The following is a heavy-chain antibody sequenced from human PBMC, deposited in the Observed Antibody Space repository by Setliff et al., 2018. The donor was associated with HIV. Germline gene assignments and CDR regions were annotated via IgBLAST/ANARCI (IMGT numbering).Heavy chain of an antibody. CDR2: ISSNGGST. CDR3: AKMHTAMDPDTFDI. J-gene: IGHJ3*02. Sequence: GSLRLSCSASGFTFSSYAMHWVRQAPGKGLEYVSAISSNGGSTYYADSVKGRFTISRDNSKNTMFLQMNSLRVADTAIYYCAKMHTAMDPDTFDIWGQGTTVTVSS. V-gene: IGHV3-64*04. D-gene: IGHD5-18*01. CDR1: GFTFSSYA.